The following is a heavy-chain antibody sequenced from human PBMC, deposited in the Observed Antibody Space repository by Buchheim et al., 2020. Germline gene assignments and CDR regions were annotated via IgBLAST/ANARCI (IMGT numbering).Heavy chain of an antibody. J-gene: IGHJ6*02. V-gene: IGHV1-8*01. CDR1: GYTFTSYD. CDR2: MNPNSGNT. D-gene: IGHD4-17*01. CDR3: ARVPTVTTQDYYYYYGMDV. Sequence: QVQLVQSGAEVKKPGASVKVSCKASGYTFTSYDINWVRQATGQGLEWMGWMNPNSGNTGYAQKFQGRVTMTRNTSISTAYMELSSLRSEDTAVYYCARVPTVTTQDYYYYYGMDVWGQGTT.